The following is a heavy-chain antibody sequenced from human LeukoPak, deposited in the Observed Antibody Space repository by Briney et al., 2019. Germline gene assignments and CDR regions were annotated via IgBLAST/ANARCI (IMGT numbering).Heavy chain of an antibody. Sequence: GGSLRLSCATSGFTFDRYTIHWVRQAPGKGLEWVSLAGWAGGTTYYSDSVRGRFTISRDSGKNSVYLQMNSLTTDDTAFYFCAKELDTMFFDYWGQGALVTVSS. J-gene: IGHJ4*02. CDR3: AKELDTMFFDY. D-gene: IGHD3-10*02. CDR2: AGWAGGTT. V-gene: IGHV3-43*01. CDR1: GFTFDRYT.